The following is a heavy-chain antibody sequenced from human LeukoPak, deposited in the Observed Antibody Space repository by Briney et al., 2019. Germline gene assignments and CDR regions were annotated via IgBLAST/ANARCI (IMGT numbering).Heavy chain of an antibody. Sequence: PSQTLSLTCAISGDSFSSNSAAWNWIRQSPSRGLEWLGRTYYRSKWYNDYAVSVKSRITINPDTSKNQFSLQLNSVTPEDTAVYYCARDGAVDLGEGIVVVTAPVYGMDVWGQGTTVTVSS. D-gene: IGHD2-21*02. CDR2: TYYRSKWYN. J-gene: IGHJ6*02. CDR3: ARDGAVDLGEGIVVVTAPVYGMDV. CDR1: GDSFSSNSAA. V-gene: IGHV6-1*01.